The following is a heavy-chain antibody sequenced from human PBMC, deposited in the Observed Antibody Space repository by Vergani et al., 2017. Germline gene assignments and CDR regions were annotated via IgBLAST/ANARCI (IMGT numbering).Heavy chain of an antibody. CDR3: VRVPLIRRGSGNYGINNYHGMDV. CDR1: GFISSSYW. D-gene: IGHD3-10*01. V-gene: IGHV3-7*01. J-gene: IGHJ6*02. Sequence: EGQLVESGGDWVQRGGSLRLSFAAPGFISSSYWMSWVRQAPGKGLEWVANVNQDGSEKYYVDSVRGRFTIARDNAKNSIYMQMNSLRAEDTAVYFCVRVPLIRRGSGNYGINNYHGMDVWGQGTTVIVSS. CDR2: VNQDGSEK.